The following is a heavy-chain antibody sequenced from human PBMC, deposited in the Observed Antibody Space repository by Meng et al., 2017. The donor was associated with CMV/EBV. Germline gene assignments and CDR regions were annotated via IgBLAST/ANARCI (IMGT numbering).Heavy chain of an antibody. Sequence: VRLQQWGAVLLKPSETLSLTCAVYGGSFSGYYWSWIRQPPGKGLEWIGEINHSGSTNYNPSLKSRVTISVDTSKNQFSLKLSSVTAADTAVYYCARGVGATGKTDYWGQGTLVTVSS. CDR3: ARGVGATGKTDY. CDR2: INHSGST. CDR1: GGSFSGYY. J-gene: IGHJ4*02. D-gene: IGHD1-26*01. V-gene: IGHV4-34*01.